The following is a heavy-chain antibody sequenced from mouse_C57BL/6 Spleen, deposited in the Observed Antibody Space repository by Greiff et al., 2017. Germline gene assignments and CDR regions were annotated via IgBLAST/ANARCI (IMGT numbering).Heavy chain of an antibody. J-gene: IGHJ4*01. Sequence: QVQLQQPGAELVMPGASVKLSCKASGYTFTSYWMHWVKQRPGQGLEWIGEIDPSDSYTNYNQKFKGKSTLTLDKSSSTAYMQLSSLTSEDSAVYYCARRGMDYWSQGTSVTVSS. CDR3: ARRGMDY. CDR1: GYTFTSYW. V-gene: IGHV1-69*01. CDR2: IDPSDSYT.